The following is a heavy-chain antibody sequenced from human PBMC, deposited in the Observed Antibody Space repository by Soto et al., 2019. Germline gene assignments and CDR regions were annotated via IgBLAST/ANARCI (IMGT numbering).Heavy chain of an antibody. V-gene: IGHV3-23*01. J-gene: IGHJ4*02. CDR3: AKPQAVDTAPDY. D-gene: IGHD5-18*01. Sequence: EVQLLESGGGLVQPGGSLRLSCAASGFTFSSYAMSWVRQAPGKGLAWVSAISGSGGSTYYADSVKGRFTISRDNSKNTLYLQMNSLRAEDAAVYYCAKPQAVDTAPDYWGQGTLVTVSS. CDR1: GFTFSSYA. CDR2: ISGSGGST.